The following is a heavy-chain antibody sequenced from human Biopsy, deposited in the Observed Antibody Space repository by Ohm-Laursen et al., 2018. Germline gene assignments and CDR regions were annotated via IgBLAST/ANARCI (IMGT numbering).Heavy chain of an antibody. J-gene: IGHJ5*02. CDR3: ARGDYFDSNGYFWFDP. V-gene: IGHV4-31*01. CDR1: GGSISSGGSY. CDR2: IFNSANT. Sequence: TLSLTCTVSGGSISSGGSYWSWIRQRPGKGLEWIGYIFNSANTYYNPSLKNLITISGDTSKNQFSLKLNSVTAADTAGYYCARGDYFDSNGYFWFDPWGQGTLVTVSS. D-gene: IGHD3-22*01.